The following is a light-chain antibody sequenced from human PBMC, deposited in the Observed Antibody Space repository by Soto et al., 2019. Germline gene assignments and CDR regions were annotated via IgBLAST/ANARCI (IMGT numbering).Light chain of an antibody. Sequence: QSALTQPGSVSGSPGQSITISCSGTSSDIGSYNLVSWYQQHPGNAPKVIIFEGSRLPSGVSSRFSGSTSGNTASLTISGLRPEDDADYYCSSYAGSNVLVVFGGGTKLTVL. V-gene: IGLV2-23*01. CDR1: SSDIGSYNL. J-gene: IGLJ2*01. CDR2: EGS. CDR3: SSYAGSNVLVV.